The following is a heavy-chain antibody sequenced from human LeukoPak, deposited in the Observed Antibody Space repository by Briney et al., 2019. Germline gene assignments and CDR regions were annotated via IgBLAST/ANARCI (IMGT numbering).Heavy chain of an antibody. CDR1: GFTFSSYW. J-gene: IGHJ3*02. CDR2: IKQDGSEK. Sequence: GGSLRLSCAASGFTFSSYWMSWVRQAPGKGLEWVANIKQDGSEKYYVDSVKGRFAISRDKAKNSLYVQMNSLRAEDTAVYYCARQWLDDAFDIWGQGTMVTVSS. V-gene: IGHV3-7*01. D-gene: IGHD6-19*01. CDR3: ARQWLDDAFDI.